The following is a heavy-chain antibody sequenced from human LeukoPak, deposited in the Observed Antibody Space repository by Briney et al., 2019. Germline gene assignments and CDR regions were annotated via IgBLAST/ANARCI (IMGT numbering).Heavy chain of an antibody. J-gene: IGHJ6*02. CDR2: IYYSGST. V-gene: IGHV4-59*08. CDR1: GGSISSYY. CDR3: ARAEADPPYYYYGMDV. Sequence: SQTLSLTCTVSGGSISSYYWSWIRQPPGKGLEWIGYIYYSGSTNYNPSLKSRVTISVDTSKSQFSLKLSSVTAADTAVYYCARAEADPPYYYYGMDVWGQGTTVTVSS.